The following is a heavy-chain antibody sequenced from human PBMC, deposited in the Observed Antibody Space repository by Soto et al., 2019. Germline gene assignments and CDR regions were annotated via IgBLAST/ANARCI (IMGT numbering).Heavy chain of an antibody. CDR2: MSGSAGTT. V-gene: IGHV3-23*01. J-gene: IGHJ4*02. CDR3: AKEGSRDDYYCDY. D-gene: IGHD3-3*01. CDR1: GFTFSGYA. Sequence: EVQLLESGGGLIEPGGSLRLSCAASGFTFSGYAMNWVRQAPGKCLEWVSTMSGSAGTTYYADYVKGRFTISRDNYKNTLYLQMNRLRADDTAVYYCAKEGSRDDYYCDYWGQGTLVTVSS.